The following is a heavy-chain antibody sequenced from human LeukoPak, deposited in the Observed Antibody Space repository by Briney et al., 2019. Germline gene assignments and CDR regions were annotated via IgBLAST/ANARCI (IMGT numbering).Heavy chain of an antibody. Sequence: SETLSLTCAVYGGSFSGYYWSWIRQPPGKGLEWIGEINHSGSANYNPSLKSRVTISVDTSKNQFSLKLSSVTAADTAVYYCARALSDYDFWSGYGSGSYYKYWGQGTLVTVSS. D-gene: IGHD3-10*01. CDR1: GGSFSGYY. CDR3: ARALSDYDFWSGYGSGSYYKY. V-gene: IGHV4-34*01. CDR2: INHSGSA. J-gene: IGHJ4*02.